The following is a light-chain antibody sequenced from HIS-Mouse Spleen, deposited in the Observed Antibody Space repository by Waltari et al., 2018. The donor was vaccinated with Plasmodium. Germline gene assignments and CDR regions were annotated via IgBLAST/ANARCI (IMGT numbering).Light chain of an antibody. CDR2: DVS. V-gene: IGLV2-11*01. CDR3: CSYAGSYTLV. CDR1: SSDVGGYNY. Sequence: QSALTQPRSVSGSPGQSVTISCTGTSSDVGGYNYVSWYQQHPGKAPKLMIYDVSKRPSWVPDRFPGSKSGNTASLTISGLQAEDEADYYCCSYAGSYTLVFGGGTKLTVL. J-gene: IGLJ2*01.